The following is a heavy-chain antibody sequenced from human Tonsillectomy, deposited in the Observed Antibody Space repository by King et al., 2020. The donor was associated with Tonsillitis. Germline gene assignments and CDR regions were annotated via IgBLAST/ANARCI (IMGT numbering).Heavy chain of an antibody. CDR1: GGSISSSSYY. D-gene: IGHD3-22*01. V-gene: IGHV4-39*01. J-gene: IGHJ2*01. CDR2: IYYSGST. CDR3: ARLSYYSDSSGYSYWYFDL. Sequence: QLQESGPGLVKPSETLSLTCTVSGGSISSSSYYWGWIRQPPGKGLEWIGSIYYSGSTYYNPSLKSRVTISVDTSKNQFSLKLSSVPAADTAVYYCARLSYYSDSSGYSYWYFDLWGRGTLVTVSS.